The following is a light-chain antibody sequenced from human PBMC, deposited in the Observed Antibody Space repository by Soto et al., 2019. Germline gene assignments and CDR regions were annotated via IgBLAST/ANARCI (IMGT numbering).Light chain of an antibody. CDR2: LVS. J-gene: IGKJ1*01. CDR3: QQTYKTPLT. V-gene: IGKV1-39*01. CDR1: QTISNY. Sequence: DIQMTQSPSSLSASVGDKVTITCRASQTISNYLSWYHQKPGKAPKLLIYLVSSLSSGVPSRFSGSGSGTDFTLTISSLQHEDFETYYCQQTYKTPLTFGQGTKVDIK.